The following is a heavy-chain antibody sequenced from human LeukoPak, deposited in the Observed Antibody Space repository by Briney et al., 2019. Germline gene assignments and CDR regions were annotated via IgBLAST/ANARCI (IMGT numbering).Heavy chain of an antibody. V-gene: IGHV4-59*08. J-gene: IGHJ4*02. CDR2: IYYSGST. D-gene: IGHD3-22*01. CDR3: AHSSAYYYLDY. Sequence: SETLSLTCTVSGGSISSYYCSWIRQPPGKGLECIGYIYYSGSTNYNPSLKSRATISVDTSKNQFSLKLSSVTAADTAVYFCAHSSAYYYLDYWGQGTLVTVSS. CDR1: GGSISSYY.